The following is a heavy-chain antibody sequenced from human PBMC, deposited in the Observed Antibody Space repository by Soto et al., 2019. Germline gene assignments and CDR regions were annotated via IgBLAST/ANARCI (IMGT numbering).Heavy chain of an antibody. CDR1: GGSISSYS. CDR2: IYYSGST. D-gene: IGHD6-6*01. Sequence: SSETLSLTCTVSGGSISSYSWSWIRQPPGKGLEWIGYIYYSGSTNYNPSLKSRVTISVDTSKNQFSLKLSSVTAADTAVYYCARRRSSSSADYYMDVWGKGTTVTVSS. J-gene: IGHJ6*03. V-gene: IGHV4-59*08. CDR3: ARRRSSSSADYYMDV.